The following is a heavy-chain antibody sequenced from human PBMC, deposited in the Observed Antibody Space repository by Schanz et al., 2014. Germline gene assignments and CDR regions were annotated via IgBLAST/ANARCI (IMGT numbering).Heavy chain of an antibody. J-gene: IGHJ6*02. Sequence: QVQLVQSGAEVKKPGSSVNVSCEASGGTFGSYTISWIRQAPGQGLEWMGRIIPVLAIADYAQKFQGRVTITTATSTSTSYMELTSRRFDDTAVNYCARDGGEVVRGVIEGVNHYYYGMDVWGQGTTVTVSS. CDR3: ARDGGEVVRGVIEGVNHYYYGMDV. V-gene: IGHV1-69*08. CDR2: IIPVLAIA. D-gene: IGHD3-10*01. CDR1: GGTFGSYT.